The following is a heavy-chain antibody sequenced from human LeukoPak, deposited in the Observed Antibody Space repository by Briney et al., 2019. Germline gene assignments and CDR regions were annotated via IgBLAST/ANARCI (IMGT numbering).Heavy chain of an antibody. CDR3: ARVSLYCSSTSCYTAEYFQH. V-gene: IGHV3-48*01. CDR1: GFTFSSYS. CDR2: ISSSSTI. Sequence: GGSLRLSCAASGFTFSSYSMNWVRQAPGKGLEWVSYISSSSTIYYADSVKGRFTISRDNAKNSLYLQMNSLRAEDTAVYYCARVSLYCSSTSCYTAEYFQHWGQGTLVTVSS. J-gene: IGHJ1*01. D-gene: IGHD2-2*02.